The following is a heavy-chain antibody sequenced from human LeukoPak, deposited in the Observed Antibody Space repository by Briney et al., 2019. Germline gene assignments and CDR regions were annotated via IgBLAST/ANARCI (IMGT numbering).Heavy chain of an antibody. CDR1: GFTFSSYA. CDR2: ISGSGGST. CDR3: ASYDSSGYYPWAFDY. Sequence: GGSLRLSCAASGFTFSSYAMSWVRQAPGKGQEWVSAISGSGGSTYYADSVKGRFTISRDNSKNTLYLQMNSLRAEDTAVYYCASYDSSGYYPWAFDYWGQGTLVTVSS. J-gene: IGHJ4*02. V-gene: IGHV3-23*01. D-gene: IGHD3-22*01.